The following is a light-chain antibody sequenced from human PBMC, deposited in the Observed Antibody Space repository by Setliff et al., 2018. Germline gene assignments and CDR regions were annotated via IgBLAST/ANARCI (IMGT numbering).Light chain of an antibody. CDR2: DVS. CDR1: SSDVGAYDY. V-gene: IGLV2-14*01. Sequence: QSALAQPASVSGSPGQSIAISCTGTSSDVGAYDYVSWYQQHPDRAPKLMIYDVSKRPSGVSNRFSGSKSGNTASLTISGLQADDEADYYCCSHTTSSTWVFGGGTKVTVL. CDR3: CSHTTSSTWV. J-gene: IGLJ3*02.